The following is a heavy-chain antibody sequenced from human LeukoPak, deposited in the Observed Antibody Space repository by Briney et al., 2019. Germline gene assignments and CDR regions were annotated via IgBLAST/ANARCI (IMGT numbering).Heavy chain of an antibody. CDR2: ISYDGSNK. Sequence: EPGGSLRLSCAASGFNFNSYTMNWVRQAPGKGLEWVAVISYDGSNKYYADSVKGRFTISRDNSKNTLYLQMNSLRAEDTAVYYCARDQIAWIGGFSGWLDYWGQGTLVTVSS. CDR3: ARDQIAWIGGFSGWLDY. V-gene: IGHV3-30*04. D-gene: IGHD6-19*01. J-gene: IGHJ4*02. CDR1: GFNFNSYT.